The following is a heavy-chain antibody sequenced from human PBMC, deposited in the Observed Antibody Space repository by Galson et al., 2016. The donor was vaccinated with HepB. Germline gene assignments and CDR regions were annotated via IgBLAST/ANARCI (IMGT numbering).Heavy chain of an antibody. CDR2: ISGSGNTI. Sequence: SLRLSCAASGFTFSDYYMTWIRQAPGKGLEWVSYISGSGNTIYYADSVKGRFTISRDNARNSLYLQMNSLRVEDTAVYYCARDLVYPGDYGKYYYYGMDVGGQGTTVTVSS. V-gene: IGHV3-11*04. CDR1: GFTFSDYY. CDR3: ARDLVYPGDYGKYYYYGMDV. D-gene: IGHD4-17*01. J-gene: IGHJ6*02.